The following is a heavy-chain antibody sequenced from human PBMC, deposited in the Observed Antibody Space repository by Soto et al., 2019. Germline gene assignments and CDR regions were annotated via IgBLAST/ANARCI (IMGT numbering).Heavy chain of an antibody. D-gene: IGHD2-2*01. J-gene: IGHJ4*02. Sequence: EVQLVESGGGLVQPGGSLRLSCAASGFTFSSYSMNWVRQAPGKGLEWVSYISSSSSTIYYADSVKGRFTISRDNAKNSLYLQMNSLRDEDTAVYYCARRPWGQDIVVVPAAMVFDYWGQGTLVTVSS. CDR2: ISSSSSTI. CDR3: ARRPWGQDIVVVPAAMVFDY. CDR1: GFTFSSYS. V-gene: IGHV3-48*02.